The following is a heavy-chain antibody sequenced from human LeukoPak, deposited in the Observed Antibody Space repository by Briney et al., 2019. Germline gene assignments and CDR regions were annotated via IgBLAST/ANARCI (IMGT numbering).Heavy chain of an antibody. J-gene: IGHJ6*03. CDR2: INPSGGST. CDR3: ARDYPTFKYGWYYYMDV. Sequence: ASVKVSCKASGYTFTTYYVHWVRQAPGQGLEWMGIINPSGGSTTYAQKFQGRVTMTRDMSTSTVYMELSSLRSEDTAVYYCARDYPTFKYGWYYYMDVWGKGTTVTVSS. D-gene: IGHD4-17*01. V-gene: IGHV1-46*01. CDR1: GYTFTTYY.